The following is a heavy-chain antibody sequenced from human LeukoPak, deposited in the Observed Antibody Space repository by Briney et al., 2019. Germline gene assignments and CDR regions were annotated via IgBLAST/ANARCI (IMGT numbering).Heavy chain of an antibody. V-gene: IGHV3-23*01. J-gene: IGHJ4*02. Sequence: GGSLRLSCAASGFTFTNYAMTWVRQAPGKGLEWVSAISGGYTSTYYADSVKGRFTLSRDDSKNTLYLQMNSLRVDDMAVYYCARRRYTYGGEFDYWGQGTLVTVSS. CDR3: ARRRYTYGGEFDY. CDR2: ISGGYTST. CDR1: GFTFTNYA. D-gene: IGHD5-18*01.